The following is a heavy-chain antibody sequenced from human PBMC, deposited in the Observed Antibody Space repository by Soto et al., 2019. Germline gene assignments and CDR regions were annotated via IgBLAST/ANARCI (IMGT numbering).Heavy chain of an antibody. V-gene: IGHV4-59*01. CDR1: GGSISSYY. Sequence: SETLSLTCTVSGGSISSYYWSWIRQPPGKGLEWIGYIYYSGSTNYNPSLKSRVTISVDTSKNQFSLKLSSVTAADTAVYYCARDLGYCSGGSCYPLGYYGMDVWGQGTTVTVSS. J-gene: IGHJ6*02. CDR2: IYYSGST. D-gene: IGHD2-15*01. CDR3: ARDLGYCSGGSCYPLGYYGMDV.